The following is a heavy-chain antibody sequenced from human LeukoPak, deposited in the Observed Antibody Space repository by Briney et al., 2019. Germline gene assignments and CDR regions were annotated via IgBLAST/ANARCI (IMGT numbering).Heavy chain of an antibody. CDR1: GYTFTSYY. CDR2: INPSGGST. D-gene: IGHD2-21*02. J-gene: IGHJ5*02. Sequence: GASVKVSCKASGYTFTSYYMHWVRQAPGQGLEWMGIINPSGGSTSYAQKFQGRVTMTRDTSTSTVYMELSSLRPEDTAVYYCARGKHIVVVTAPNWFDPWGQGTLVTVSS. CDR3: ARGKHIVVVTAPNWFDP. V-gene: IGHV1-46*01.